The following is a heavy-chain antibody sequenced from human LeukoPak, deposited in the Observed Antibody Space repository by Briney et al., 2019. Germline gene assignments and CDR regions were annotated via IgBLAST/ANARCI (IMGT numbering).Heavy chain of an antibody. CDR2: INSDGSTT. D-gene: IGHD2/OR15-2a*01. V-gene: IGHV3-74*01. J-gene: IGHJ6*02. CDR3: ASLQNVPSYYYYYVMDV. Sequence: GGSLRLSCAASGFTFSNYWMHWVRQAPGKGLVWVSRINSDGSTTNYADSVKGRFTISRDNAKNTLFLQMNSLRAEDTAVYHCASLQNVPSYYYYYVMDVWGQGTTVTVSS. CDR1: GFTFSNYW.